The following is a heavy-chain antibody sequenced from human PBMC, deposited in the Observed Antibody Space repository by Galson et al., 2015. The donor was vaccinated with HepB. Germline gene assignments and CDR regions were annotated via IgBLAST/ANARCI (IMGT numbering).Heavy chain of an antibody. CDR1: GGSISSSSYY. D-gene: IGHD5-12*01. J-gene: IGHJ4*02. CDR2: IYYSGST. Sequence: LSLTCTVSGGSISSSSYYWGWIRQPPGKGLEWIGSIYYSGSTYYNPSLKSRVTISVDTSKNQYSLKLSSVTAADTAVYYCARRRYSGYEPGDYWGQGTLVTVAS. V-gene: IGHV4-39*01. CDR3: ARRRYSGYEPGDY.